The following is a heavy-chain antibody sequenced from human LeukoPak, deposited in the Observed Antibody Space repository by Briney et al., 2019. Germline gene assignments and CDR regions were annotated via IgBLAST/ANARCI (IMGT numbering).Heavy chain of an antibody. CDR1: GFTVSSNY. Sequence: GGSLRLSCAASGFTVSSNYMSWVRQAPGKGLEWVSVIYSGGSTYYADSVKGRFTISRDNSKNTLYLQMNSLRAEDTAVYYCAKEDYDSSGYYAYYFDYWGQGTLVTVSS. D-gene: IGHD3-22*01. CDR3: AKEDYDSSGYYAYYFDY. CDR2: IYSGGST. J-gene: IGHJ4*02. V-gene: IGHV3-53*01.